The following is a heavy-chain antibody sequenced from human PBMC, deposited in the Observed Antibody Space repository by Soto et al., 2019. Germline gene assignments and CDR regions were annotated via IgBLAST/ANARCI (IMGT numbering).Heavy chain of an antibody. J-gene: IGHJ4*02. CDR2: SYYRGST. Sequence: QVQLQESGPGLVKPSQTLSLTCTVSGGSISSGDYYWSWIRQPPGKGLEWVGYSYYRGSTYYNPSLKSRVTISVDTSKNQFSLKLSSVTAADTAVYYCARDRAYCGGDCYYTFDYWGQGTLVTVSS. CDR3: ARDRAYCGGDCYYTFDY. D-gene: IGHD2-21*02. V-gene: IGHV4-30-4*01. CDR1: GGSISSGDYY.